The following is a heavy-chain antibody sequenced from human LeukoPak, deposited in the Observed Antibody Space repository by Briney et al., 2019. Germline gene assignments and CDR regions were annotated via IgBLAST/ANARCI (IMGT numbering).Heavy chain of an antibody. J-gene: IGHJ6*02. Sequence: GGSLRLSCAASGFTFSKYAMNWVRQAPGKGLEWVSAISASDSGTFYADSVKGRFTISRDNSKDTLYLHMNNLRVEDTALYYCAKDSDPSYYYGMDVWGQGTTVTVSS. CDR1: GFTFSKYA. CDR3: AKDSDPSYYYGMDV. CDR2: ISASDSGT. V-gene: IGHV3-23*01.